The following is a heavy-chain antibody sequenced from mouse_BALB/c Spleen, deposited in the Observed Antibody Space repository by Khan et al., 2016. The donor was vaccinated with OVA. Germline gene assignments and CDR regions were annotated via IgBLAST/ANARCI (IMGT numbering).Heavy chain of an antibody. J-gene: IGHJ2*01. D-gene: IGHD1-1*01. CDR2: FNPHIGEA. CDR1: GYSFTGYF. CDR3: ARKNGSDFDY. Sequence: MQLEESGPELVKPGASVKISCTASGYSFTGYFMNWVMQSHGKSLEWIGRFNPHIGEAFYNQKFKGKATLTVDESSSTAHMELRSLASEDSAVYYCARKNGSDFDYWGQGTTLTVSS. V-gene: IGHV1-20*02.